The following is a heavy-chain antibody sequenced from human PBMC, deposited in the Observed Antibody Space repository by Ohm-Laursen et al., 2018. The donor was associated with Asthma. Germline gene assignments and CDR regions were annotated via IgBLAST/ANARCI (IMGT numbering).Heavy chain of an antibody. V-gene: IGHV3-11*06. J-gene: IGHJ4*02. CDR1: GFKFSDYY. CDR2: ISSDSIHT. CDR3: VKLAYRGFDSL. Sequence: GSLRLSCSASGFKFSDYYMSWIRQAPGKGLEYVSHISSDSIHTEYADSVKGRFTISRDNAKQSLFLQMNSLRVEDTAVYYCVKLAYRGFDSLWGRGTRVTVSS. D-gene: IGHD3-16*01.